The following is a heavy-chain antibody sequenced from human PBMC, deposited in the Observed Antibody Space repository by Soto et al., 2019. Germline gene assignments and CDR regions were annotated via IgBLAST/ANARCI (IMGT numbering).Heavy chain of an antibody. D-gene: IGHD2-8*01. CDR1: GYTFTNYD. CDR3: ARSLWNCPNGVGYNYFGMDV. V-gene: IGHV1-8*01. Sequence: QVQVVQSGAELKKPGASVKVSCKASGYTFTNYDINWVRQASGQGLEWMGCMNANSGNAAYAHKFPGRVTMNRNNSNSTAYLELSSLRAEDTAVYYCARSLWNCPNGVGYNYFGMDVLGQGTTVTVSS. CDR2: MNANSGNA. J-gene: IGHJ6*02.